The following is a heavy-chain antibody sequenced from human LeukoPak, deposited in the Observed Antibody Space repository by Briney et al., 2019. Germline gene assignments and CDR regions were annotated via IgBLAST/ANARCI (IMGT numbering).Heavy chain of an antibody. CDR2: INSDGSST. J-gene: IGHJ5*02. D-gene: IGHD1-26*01. CDR1: GFTFSSYW. Sequence: PGGSLRLSCAASGFTFSSYWMHWVRQAPGKGLVWVSRINSDGSSTRYADSVKGRFTISRDNAKNTLYLQMNTLRAEDTALYYCARGNSGTYDSWFDPWGQGTLVTVSS. CDR3: ARGNSGTYDSWFDP. V-gene: IGHV3-74*01.